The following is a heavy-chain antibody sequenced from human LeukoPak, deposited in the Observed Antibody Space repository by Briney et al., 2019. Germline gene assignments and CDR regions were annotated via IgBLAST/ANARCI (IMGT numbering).Heavy chain of an antibody. CDR1: GFTFSSYS. Sequence: GGSLRLSCAASGFTFSSYSMNWVRQAPGKGLEWVSSISSSSSYIYYADSVKGRFTISRDNAKNSLYLQMNSLRAEDTAMYYCARYYYDSSGYYPQFDYWGQGTLVTVSS. J-gene: IGHJ4*02. D-gene: IGHD3-22*01. V-gene: IGHV3-21*01. CDR2: ISSSSSYI. CDR3: ARYYYDSSGYYPQFDY.